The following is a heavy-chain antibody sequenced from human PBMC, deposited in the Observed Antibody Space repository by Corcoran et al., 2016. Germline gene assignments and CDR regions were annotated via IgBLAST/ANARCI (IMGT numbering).Heavy chain of an antibody. J-gene: IGHJ6*02. CDR2: IRSKANSYAP. CDR1: GFTFSGSA. CDR3: TRPTGEGYGTSYYYCGMDV. Sequence: DVQLVESGGGLVQPGGSLKLSCAASGFTFSGSAMHWVRQASGKGLEWVGRIRSKANSYAPAYAASVKGRFTISSDDSKNTAYLQMNSLKTEVPAGYYCTRPTGEGYGTSYYYCGMDVWGQGTTVTVSS. V-gene: IGHV3-73*02. D-gene: IGHD5-12*01.